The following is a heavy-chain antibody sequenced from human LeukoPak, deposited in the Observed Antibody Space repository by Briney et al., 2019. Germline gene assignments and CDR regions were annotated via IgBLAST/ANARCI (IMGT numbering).Heavy chain of an antibody. J-gene: IGHJ4*02. CDR3: ARRSPWANALDY. Sequence: SETLSLTCAVSGYSISSGYYWDWIRQPPGKGLEWIGGIFHSGSTYYTPSLKSRVTISVDTSKNQFSLKLTSVTAADTAVYYCARRSPWANALDYWGQGTLVTVSS. D-gene: IGHD4/OR15-4a*01. CDR1: GYSISSGYY. V-gene: IGHV4-38-2*01. CDR2: IFHSGST.